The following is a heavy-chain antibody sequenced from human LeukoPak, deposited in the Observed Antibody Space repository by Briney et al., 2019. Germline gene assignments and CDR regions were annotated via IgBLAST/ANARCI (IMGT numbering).Heavy chain of an antibody. Sequence: GGSLRLSCAASGFTFSSYGMHWVRQAPGKGLEWVAVISYDGSNKYYADSVKGRFTISRDNSKNTLYLQMNSLRAEDAAVYYCAKEIRGSKWFGESVYGMDVWGQGTTVTVSS. CDR3: AKEIRGSKWFGESVYGMDV. J-gene: IGHJ6*02. CDR1: GFTFSSYG. CDR2: ISYDGSNK. D-gene: IGHD3-10*01. V-gene: IGHV3-30*18.